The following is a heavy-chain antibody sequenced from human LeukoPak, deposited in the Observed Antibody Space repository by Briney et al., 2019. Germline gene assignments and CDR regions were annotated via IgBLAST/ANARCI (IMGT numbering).Heavy chain of an antibody. J-gene: IGHJ1*01. CDR3: ARGRNWDIVVVPAATEYFQH. D-gene: IGHD2-2*01. CDR1: GYTFTSYA. Sequence: GASVKVSCKASGYTFTSYAMHWVRQATGQGLEWMGWMNPNSGNTGYAQKFQGRVTMTRNTSISTAYMELSSLRSEDTAVYYCARGRNWDIVVVPAATEYFQHWGQGTLVTVSS. CDR2: MNPNSGNT. V-gene: IGHV1-8*02.